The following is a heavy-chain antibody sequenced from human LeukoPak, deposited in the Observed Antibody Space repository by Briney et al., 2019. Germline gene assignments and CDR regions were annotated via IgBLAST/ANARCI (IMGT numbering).Heavy chain of an antibody. CDR2: INPNSGGT. CDR1: GYTFTGYY. V-gene: IGHV1-2*02. J-gene: IGHJ4*02. D-gene: IGHD6-19*01. CDR3: ARGRPSGWTHYFDS. Sequence: ASVKVSCKASGYTFTGYYMHWVRQAPGQGLEWMGWINPNSGGTNYAQKVQGRVTMTRDTAISTAYMELSRLRSDDTAVYYCARGRPSGWTHYFDSWGQGTLVTVSS.